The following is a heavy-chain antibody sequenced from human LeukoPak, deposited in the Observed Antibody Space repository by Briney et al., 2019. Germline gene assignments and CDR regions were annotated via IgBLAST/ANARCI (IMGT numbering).Heavy chain of an antibody. J-gene: IGHJ5*02. CDR3: AKDWGPNWFDP. CDR1: GFSFSSYA. CDR2: ISGNGASI. D-gene: IGHD3-16*01. V-gene: IGHV3-23*01. Sequence: GGSLRLSCVASGFSFSSYAMSWVCQAPGKGLEWVSVISGNGASIYDADSVKGRFAISRDNSKNTLYLHMNSLRVDDTAVYYCAKDWGPNWFDPWGQGTLVTVSS.